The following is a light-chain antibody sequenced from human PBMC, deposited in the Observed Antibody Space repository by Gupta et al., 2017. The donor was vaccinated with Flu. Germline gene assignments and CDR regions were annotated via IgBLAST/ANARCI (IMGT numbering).Light chain of an antibody. CDR1: RGGSYKY. Sequence: SALTQPASVSGSPGQSITISCTGTRGGSYKYVSWYQQHPGKAPKLMIYDVSKRPAGVADRFSGSKLGNTASVTTAGLQAEEEAEYYCSSETRSSDLVDFGGGTRLTVL. CDR3: SSETRSSDLVD. J-gene: IGLJ2*01. V-gene: IGLV2-14*03. CDR2: DVS.